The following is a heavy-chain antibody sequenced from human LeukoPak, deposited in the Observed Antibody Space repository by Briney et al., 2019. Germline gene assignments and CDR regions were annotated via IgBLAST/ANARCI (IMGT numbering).Heavy chain of an antibody. V-gene: IGHV4-4*07. CDR1: GGSISSYY. D-gene: IGHD3-22*01. CDR3: ARDGYHYYDSSGYYRI. CDR2: IYTSGST. J-gene: IGHJ4*02. Sequence: PSETLSLTCTVSGGSISSYYWSWIRQPAGKGLEWIGRIYTSGSTNYNPSLKSRVTMSVDTSKNQFSLKLSSVTAADTAVYYCARDGYHYYDSSGYYRIWGQGTLVTVSS.